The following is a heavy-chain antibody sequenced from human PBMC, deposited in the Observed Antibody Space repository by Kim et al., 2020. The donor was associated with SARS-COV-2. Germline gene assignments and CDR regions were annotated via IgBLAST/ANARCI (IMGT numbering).Heavy chain of an antibody. V-gene: IGHV3-49*03. CDR3: TRGTRDGYNYLY. CDR2: IRSKAYGGKT. D-gene: IGHD5-12*01. CDR1: GFTFGDYA. Sequence: GGSLRLSCTASGFTFGDYAMSWFRQAPGKGLEWVGFIRSKAYGGKTEYAVSVKGRFTISRDESKSIAYLQMNSLKNEDTDVYYCTRGTRDGYNYLYWGQGALVTIAS. J-gene: IGHJ4*02.